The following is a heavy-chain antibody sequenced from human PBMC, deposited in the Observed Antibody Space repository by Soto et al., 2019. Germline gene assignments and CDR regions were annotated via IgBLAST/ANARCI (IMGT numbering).Heavy chain of an antibody. CDR2: INAGNGDT. CDR3: ARDLGVVVIDY. D-gene: IGHD3-22*01. Sequence: QVPLVQSGAEVKKPGASVKVSCKASGYTFTTYAIHWVRQAPGQRLEWMGWINAGNGDTKYSQKFQGRVTITRDKSASTVYMELSSLRSEDTAVFYCARDLGVVVIDYWGQGTLVTVSS. V-gene: IGHV1-3*01. CDR1: GYTFTTYA. J-gene: IGHJ4*02.